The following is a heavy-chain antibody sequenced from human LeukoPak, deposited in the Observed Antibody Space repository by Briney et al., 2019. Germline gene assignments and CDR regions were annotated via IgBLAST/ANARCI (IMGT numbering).Heavy chain of an antibody. J-gene: IGHJ4*02. CDR1: GGSISSYY. Sequence: SETLSLTCTVSGGSISSYYWSWIRQPPGKGLEWIGCIYYSGSTNYNPSLKNRVTISVDTSKNQFSLKLSSVTAADTAVYYCARGEAVAVLDYWGQGTLVTVSS. V-gene: IGHV4-59*01. CDR2: IYYSGST. CDR3: ARGEAVAVLDY. D-gene: IGHD6-19*01.